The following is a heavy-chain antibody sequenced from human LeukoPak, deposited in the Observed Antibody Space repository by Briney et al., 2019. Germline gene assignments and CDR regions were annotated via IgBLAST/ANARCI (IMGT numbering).Heavy chain of an antibody. CDR2: ISGSGGST. V-gene: IGHV3-23*01. CDR1: GFTFSSYA. D-gene: IGHD3-10*01. Sequence: GGSLRLSCAASGFTFSSYAMSWVRQAPGKGLEWVSAISGSGGSTYYADSVKGRFAISRDNSKNTLYLQMNSLRAEDTAVYYCAMVRGVITLDYWGQGTLVTVSS. CDR3: AMVRGVITLDY. J-gene: IGHJ4*02.